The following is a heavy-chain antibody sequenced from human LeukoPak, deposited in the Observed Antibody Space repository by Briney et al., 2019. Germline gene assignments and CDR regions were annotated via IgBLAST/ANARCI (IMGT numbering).Heavy chain of an antibody. V-gene: IGHV5-51*01. D-gene: IGHD3-10*01. J-gene: IGHJ4*02. CDR1: GYSFTSYW. CDR3: ARLSYYGSGSSSFRY. CDR2: IYPGDSDT. Sequence: GESLKISCKGPGYSFTSYWIGWVRQMPGKGLEWMGIIYPGDSDTRYSPSFQGQVTISADKSISTAYPQWSSLKASDTAMYYCARLSYYGSGSSSFRYWGQGTLVTVSS.